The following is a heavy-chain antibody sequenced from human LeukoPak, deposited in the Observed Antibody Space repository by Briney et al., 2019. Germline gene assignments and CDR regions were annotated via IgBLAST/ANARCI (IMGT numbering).Heavy chain of an antibody. Sequence: SETLSLTCAVYGGSFSGYYWSWIRQPPGKGLEWIGEINHSGSTNYNPSLKSRVTISVDTSKNQFSLKLSSVTAADPAVYYCGVAATIGAAAYWGKETLVTVSS. D-gene: IGHD5-24*01. CDR1: GGSFSGYY. J-gene: IGHJ4*02. V-gene: IGHV4-34*01. CDR2: INHSGST. CDR3: GVAATIGAAAY.